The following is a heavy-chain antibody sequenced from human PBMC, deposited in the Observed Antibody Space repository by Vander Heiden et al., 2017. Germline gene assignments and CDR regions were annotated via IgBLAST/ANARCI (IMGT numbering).Heavy chain of an antibody. CDR2: ISATGVTI. Sequence: EVQLAQSGGGLVQPGGSLRLPCGAPGFPFSPYTMTWVRQTPGKGLEWISYISATGVTIYYSQSVEGRFTISRDNVKNSLYLQMNNLRDDDTGVYYCARDPKLYGAFGPYFDYWGQGVLVTVAS. CDR1: GFPFSPYT. CDR3: ARDPKLYGAFGPYFDY. D-gene: IGHD2-15*01. V-gene: IGHV3-48*02. J-gene: IGHJ4*02.